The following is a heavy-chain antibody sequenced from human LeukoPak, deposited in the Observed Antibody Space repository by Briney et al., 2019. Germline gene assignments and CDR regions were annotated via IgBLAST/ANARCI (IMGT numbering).Heavy chain of an antibody. CDR2: ISSSGSTI. D-gene: IGHD2-2*02. J-gene: IGHJ6*02. Sequence: GGSLRLSCAASGFTVSDYYMSWIRQARGKGLEGVSYISSSGSTIYYAYSVKGRFTISSDNAKNSLYLPMNRLRAEATAVYYCARVYAVVPAAIPGNYGMDVWGQGTTVTVSS. V-gene: IGHV3-11*01. CDR3: ARVYAVVPAAIPGNYGMDV. CDR1: GFTVSDYY.